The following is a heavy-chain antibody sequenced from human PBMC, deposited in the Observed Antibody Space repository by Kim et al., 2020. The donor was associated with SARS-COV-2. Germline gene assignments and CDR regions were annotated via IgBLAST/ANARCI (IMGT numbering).Heavy chain of an antibody. CDR1: GGSFSGYY. V-gene: IGHV4-34*01. CDR3: ARDGSFFAIRY. D-gene: IGHD2-2*01. J-gene: IGHJ4*02. Sequence: SETLSLTCAVYGGSFSGYYWSWIRQPPGKGLEWIGEINHSGSTNYNPSLKSRVTISVDTSKNQFSLKLSAVTAADTAVYYCARDGSFFAIRYWGQGTLVTVSS. CDR2: INHSGST.